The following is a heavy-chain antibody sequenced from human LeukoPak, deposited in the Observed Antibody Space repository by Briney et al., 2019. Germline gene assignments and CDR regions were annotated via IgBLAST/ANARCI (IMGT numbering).Heavy chain of an antibody. CDR3: ARLGYSSGWYPTFWFDP. CDR2: INPNSGDT. Sequence: ASVKVSCKASGYTFTGYYTHWVRQAPGQGLEWMGWINPNSGDTNYAQKFQGRVTMTRDTSISTAYMEPSRLRSDDTAVYYCARLGYSSGWYPTFWFDPWGQGTLVTVSS. CDR1: GYTFTGYY. D-gene: IGHD6-19*01. J-gene: IGHJ5*02. V-gene: IGHV1-2*02.